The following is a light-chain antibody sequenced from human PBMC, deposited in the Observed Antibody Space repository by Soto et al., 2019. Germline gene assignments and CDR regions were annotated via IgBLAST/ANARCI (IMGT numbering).Light chain of an antibody. CDR2: LNSDGSH. Sequence: QPVLTQSPSASASLGASVKLTCTLSSGHSSYAIAWHQQQPEKGPRYLMKLNSDGSHSKGDGIPDRFSGSSSGAERYLTIPSLQSEDEADYYCQTWGTGIWVFGGGTKLTV. CDR1: SGHSSYA. CDR3: QTWGTGIWV. J-gene: IGLJ3*02. V-gene: IGLV4-69*01.